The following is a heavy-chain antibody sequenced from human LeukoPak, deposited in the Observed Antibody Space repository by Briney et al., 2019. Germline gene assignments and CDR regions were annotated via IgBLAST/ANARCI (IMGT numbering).Heavy chain of an antibody. CDR2: INHSGST. CDR3: ARRFLEWDNPYYYGMDV. CDR1: GGSFSGYY. Sequence: TSETLSLTCAVYGGSFSGYYWSWIRQPPGKGLEWIGEINHSGSTNYNPSLKSRVTISVDTSKNQFSLKLSSVTAADTAVYYCARRFLEWDNPYYYGMDVWGQGTTVTVSS. D-gene: IGHD3-3*01. J-gene: IGHJ6*02. V-gene: IGHV4-34*01.